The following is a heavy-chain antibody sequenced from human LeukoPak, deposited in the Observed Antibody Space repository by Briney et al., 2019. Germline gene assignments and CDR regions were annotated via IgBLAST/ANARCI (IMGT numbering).Heavy chain of an antibody. CDR3: ARLHDSSGYYFVL. CDR1: GYTFTSFD. J-gene: IGHJ5*02. D-gene: IGHD3-22*01. V-gene: IGHV7-4-1*02. CDR2: INTNTGNP. Sequence: ASVRVSCKASGYTFTSFDINWVRQATGQGLEWMGWINTNTGNPTYAQCFTGRFVFSLDTSVSTAYLQISSLKAEDTAVYYCARLHDSSGYYFVLWGQGTLVTVSS.